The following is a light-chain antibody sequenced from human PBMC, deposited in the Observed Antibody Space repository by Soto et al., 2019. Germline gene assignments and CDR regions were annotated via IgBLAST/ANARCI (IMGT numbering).Light chain of an antibody. J-gene: IGKJ5*01. CDR1: QSVSSN. CDR2: GAS. Sequence: EIVMTQSPATLSVSPGERATLSCRASQSVSSNLAWYQQKPGQAPRLLIYGASTRATGIPARFSGSGSGTDFTLTISRLEPEDLAVYYCQQYGNAPWTFGQGTRLENK. V-gene: IGKV3-15*01. CDR3: QQYGNAPWT.